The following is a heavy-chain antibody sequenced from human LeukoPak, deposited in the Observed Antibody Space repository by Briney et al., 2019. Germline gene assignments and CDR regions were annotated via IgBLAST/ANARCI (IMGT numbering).Heavy chain of an antibody. V-gene: IGHV3-7*03. D-gene: IGHD3-3*01. CDR1: GFIFGKYW. CDR3: ARDQYDTWSRRGNFDS. CDR2: IKLDGSEK. Sequence: PGGSLRLSCAASGFIFGKYWMSWVRQAPGKGLEWMANIKLDGSEKNYVDSVKGRFTISRDNTKNSLYLQMNSLRAEDTAVFYCARDQYDTWSRRGNFDSWGQGTLVIVSS. J-gene: IGHJ4*02.